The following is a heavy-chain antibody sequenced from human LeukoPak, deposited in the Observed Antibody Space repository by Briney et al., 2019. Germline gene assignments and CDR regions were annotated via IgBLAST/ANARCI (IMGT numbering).Heavy chain of an antibody. CDR1: GGSFSGYY. CDR3: ARGDGKPIVATPHLSTTPTVHYFDY. J-gene: IGHJ4*02. CDR2: INHSGST. V-gene: IGHV4-34*01. D-gene: IGHD5-12*01. Sequence: SETLSLTCAVYGGSFSGYYWSWLRQPPGKGLEWIGEINHSGSTNYNPSLKSRVTISVDTSKNQFSLKLSSVTAADTAVYYCARGDGKPIVATPHLSTTPTVHYFDYWGQGTLVTVSS.